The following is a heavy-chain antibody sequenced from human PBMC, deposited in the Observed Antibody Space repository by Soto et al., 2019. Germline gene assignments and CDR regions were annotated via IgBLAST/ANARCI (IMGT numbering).Heavy chain of an antibody. CDR3: ARRADVWTYYYYGMDV. Sequence: PSETLSLTSTVSGGSISSYYWNWIRQPPGKGLEWIGYIYYSGSTNYNPSLKSRVTISVDTSKNQFSLKLSSVTAADTAVYYCARRADVWTYYYYGMDVWGQGTTVTVSS. V-gene: IGHV4-59*01. J-gene: IGHJ6*02. D-gene: IGHD2-8*01. CDR1: GGSISSYY. CDR2: IYYSGST.